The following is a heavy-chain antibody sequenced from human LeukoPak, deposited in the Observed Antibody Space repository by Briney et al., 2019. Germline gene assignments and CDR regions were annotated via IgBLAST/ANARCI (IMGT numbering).Heavy chain of an antibody. CDR3: ARAPYYYDSSGYHFDY. J-gene: IGHJ4*02. V-gene: IGHV1-18*01. D-gene: IGHD3-22*01. CDR1: GYTFTSSG. CDR2: ISTYNGNT. Sequence: GASVKVSCKASGYTFTSSGISWVRQAPGQGLEWMGWISTYNGNTNYAQKFQGRVTITADKSTSTAYMELSSLRSEDTAVYYCARAPYYYDSSGYHFDYWGQGTLVTVSS.